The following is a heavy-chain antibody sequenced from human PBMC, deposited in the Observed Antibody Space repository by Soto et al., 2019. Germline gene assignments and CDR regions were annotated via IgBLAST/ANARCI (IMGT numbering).Heavy chain of an antibody. D-gene: IGHD1-26*01. CDR3: AKQATFDY. J-gene: IGHJ4*02. V-gene: IGHV3-48*01. Sequence: GGFLRLSCAASGVTFSSYSMNWVRQAPGKGLEWVSYISSSSSTIYYADSVKGRFTISRDNSKNTLYLQMNSLRAEDTAVYYCAKQATFDYWGQGTLVTVSS. CDR2: ISSSSSTI. CDR1: GVTFSSYS.